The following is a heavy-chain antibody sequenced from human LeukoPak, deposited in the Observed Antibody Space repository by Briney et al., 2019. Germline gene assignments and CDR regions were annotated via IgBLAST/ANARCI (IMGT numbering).Heavy chain of an antibody. CDR1: GFTFSSYS. D-gene: IGHD1-26*01. Sequence: GGSLRLSCAASGFTFSSYSMNWVRQAPGKGLEWVSVIYSGGSTYYADSVKGRFTISRDNSKNTLYLQMNSLRAEDTAVYYCARSDSPRGGSYLGPWGQGTLVTVSS. V-gene: IGHV3-53*01. CDR3: ARSDSPRGGSYLGP. CDR2: IYSGGST. J-gene: IGHJ5*02.